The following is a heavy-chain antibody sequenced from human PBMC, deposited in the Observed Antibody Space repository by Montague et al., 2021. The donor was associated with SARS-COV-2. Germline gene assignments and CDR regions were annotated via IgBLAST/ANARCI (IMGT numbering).Heavy chain of an antibody. CDR1: IGFISSYY. J-gene: IGHJ6*02. D-gene: IGHD3-10*01. V-gene: IGHV4-59*01. CDR2: IYYSGST. CDR3: ARSVFSESRIKGLLGVSSVGSCSMDV. Sequence: SETLSLTCTVSIGFISSYYWSWIRQPPGKGLEWIGEIYYSGSTNYNPSLKSRVTISVDTSKNQFSLKLSSVTAADTAVYYCARSVFSESRIKGLLGVSSVGSCSMDVGGQGTTVTVSS.